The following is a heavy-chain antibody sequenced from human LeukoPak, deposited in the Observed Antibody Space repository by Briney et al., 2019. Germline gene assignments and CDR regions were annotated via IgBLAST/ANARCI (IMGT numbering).Heavy chain of an antibody. CDR3: ARDPAPQGWLDS. V-gene: IGHV3-74*01. Sequence: PGGSLRLSCAASGFTLSTYWMHWVRQAPGKGLVWVSRINSEGSSTTYADSVKGRFTISRDNAKNILYLQMNSLRAKDTAVYHCARDPAPQGWLDSWGQGTLVTVSS. CDR2: INSEGSST. CDR1: GFTLSTYW. J-gene: IGHJ5*01.